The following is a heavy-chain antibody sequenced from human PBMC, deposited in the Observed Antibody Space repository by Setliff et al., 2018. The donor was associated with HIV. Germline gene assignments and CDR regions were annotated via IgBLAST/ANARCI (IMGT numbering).Heavy chain of an antibody. CDR1: GFIFTNYE. V-gene: IGHV3-48*03. CDR2: ISNNGATI. Sequence: GSLRLSCAASGFIFTNYEMNWVRQAPGKGLEWVSYISNNGATIYSADSVKGRFTISRDNAKNSLYLQMNSLRAEDTAVYYCAITSSFFVVVTEIPFDYFQHWGRGTLVTVSS. J-gene: IGHJ1*01. CDR3: AITSSFFVVVTEIPFDYFQH. D-gene: IGHD2-21*02.